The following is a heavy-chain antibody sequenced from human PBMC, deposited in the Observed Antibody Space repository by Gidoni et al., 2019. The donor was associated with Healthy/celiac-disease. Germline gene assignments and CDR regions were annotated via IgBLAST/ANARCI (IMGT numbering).Heavy chain of an antibody. CDR2: IGYDGSKK. J-gene: IGHJ6*02. V-gene: IGHV3-33*01. D-gene: IGHD2-15*01. Sequence: VQLVESGGGVVQPGRSLRLSCAASGFTFSSYGMHWVRQAPGKGLEWGAVIGYDGSKKYYADAVKGRFTIARDNSKNTLYLQMNSRRAEDTAVYYCARDRVVVVAALYYYDGMDVWGQGTTVTVSS. CDR3: ARDRVVVVAALYYYDGMDV. CDR1: GFTFSSYG.